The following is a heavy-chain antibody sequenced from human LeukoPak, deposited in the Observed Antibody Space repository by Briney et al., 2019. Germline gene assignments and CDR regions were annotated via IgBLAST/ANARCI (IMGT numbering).Heavy chain of an antibody. D-gene: IGHD3-9*01. V-gene: IGHV4-59*02. Sequence: PSETLSLTCTVSGGSVSSYYWSWIRQPPGKGLEWIGYIYYSGSTNYNPSLKSRVTISVDTSKNQFSLKLSSVTAADTAVYYCASLNYDNLTGYLNWFDPWGQGTLVTVSS. J-gene: IGHJ5*02. CDR1: GGSVSSYY. CDR2: IYYSGST. CDR3: ASLNYDNLTGYLNWFDP.